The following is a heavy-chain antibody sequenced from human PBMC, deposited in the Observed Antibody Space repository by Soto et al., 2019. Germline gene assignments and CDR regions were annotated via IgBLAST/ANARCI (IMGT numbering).Heavy chain of an antibody. D-gene: IGHD3-16*01. CDR1: GFTFSIYS. J-gene: IGHJ4*02. CDR2: ISSDGSTT. V-gene: IGHV3-30*04. Sequence: PRLSCAASGFTFSIYSLHLGLHAPCKGLDWVAVISSDGSTTYYADSVKGRFTVSRDNSRNTLYLQMNSLRTDDTAVYYGAGGGGSLNPGFDLWGQGTLVTVSS. CDR3: AGGGGSLNPGFDL.